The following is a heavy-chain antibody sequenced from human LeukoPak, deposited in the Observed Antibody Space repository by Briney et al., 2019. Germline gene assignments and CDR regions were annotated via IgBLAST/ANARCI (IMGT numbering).Heavy chain of an antibody. CDR2: INPNSGGT. V-gene: IGHV1-2*02. CDR1: GYTFPDYY. Sequence: ASVKVSCKASGYTFPDYYIHRVRQAPGQGLEWIGFINPNSGGTHYAQNFQGRVTVTRDTSISTVYLEMIRLRSDDTAVYYCARKGRIYGDYDYWGRGTLVTVSS. D-gene: IGHD4-17*01. CDR3: ARKGRIYGDYDY. J-gene: IGHJ4*02.